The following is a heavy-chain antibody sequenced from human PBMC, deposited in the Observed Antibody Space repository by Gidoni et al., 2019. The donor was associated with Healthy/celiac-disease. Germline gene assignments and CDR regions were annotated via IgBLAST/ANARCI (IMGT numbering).Heavy chain of an antibody. J-gene: IGHJ6*02. D-gene: IGHD3-10*01. Sequence: EVQLVESGGCLVQPGGSLKLSWAASGFTFSGSAMPSLRQASGKGLEWVGRIRSKANSYATAYAASVKGRFTISRDDSKNTAYLQMNSLKTEDTAVYYCTRQQEPTMVRGVIINYYYGMDVWGQGTTVTVSS. CDR2: IRSKANSYAT. V-gene: IGHV3-73*02. CDR1: GFTFSGSA. CDR3: TRQQEPTMVRGVIINYYYGMDV.